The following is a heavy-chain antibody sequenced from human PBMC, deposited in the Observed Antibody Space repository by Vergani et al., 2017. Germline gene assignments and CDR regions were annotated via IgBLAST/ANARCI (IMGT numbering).Heavy chain of an antibody. J-gene: IGHJ6*02. V-gene: IGHV3-23*04. CDR3: AKANPRNSGYDYLYYYHAMDV. D-gene: IGHD5-12*01. Sequence: EVRLVESGGGLVQPGRSLRLSCAASGFTFNHYAMNWVRQAPGKGLEWVSGISGSGGSTYYAGSVKGRFTISRDSSKNTLYLQMNSLSAGDTAVYYCAKANPRNSGYDYLYYYHAMDVWGQGTTVTVSS. CDR1: GFTFNHYA. CDR2: ISGSGGST.